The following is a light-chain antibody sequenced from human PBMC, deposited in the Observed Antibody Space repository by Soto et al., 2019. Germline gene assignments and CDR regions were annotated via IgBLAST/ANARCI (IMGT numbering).Light chain of an antibody. CDR3: RQRSSWPIT. J-gene: IGKJ5*01. V-gene: IGKV3-11*01. CDR2: DAF. Sequence: EIVLTQYPATLSWAPGERATLSCMASQSVSNYLAWYQEKPGQAPRLLIYDAFNRATGIPARFSGSGSGTDFTLTISSLEPEDFAVYYCRQRSSWPITFGQGTRLEI. CDR1: QSVSNY.